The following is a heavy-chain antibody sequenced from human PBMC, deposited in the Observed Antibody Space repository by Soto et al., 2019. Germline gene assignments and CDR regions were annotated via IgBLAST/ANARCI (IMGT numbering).Heavy chain of an antibody. CDR3: ARGNTRDYYGSGTQGWFDP. D-gene: IGHD3-10*01. J-gene: IGHJ5*02. CDR1: GYTFTSYY. Sequence: ASVKVSCKASGYTFTSYYMHWVRQAPGQGLEWMGIINPSGGSTSYAQKFQGWVTMTGDTSISTAYMELSRLRSDDTAVYYCARGNTRDYYGSGTQGWFDPWGQGTLVTVSS. CDR2: INPSGGST. V-gene: IGHV1-46*01.